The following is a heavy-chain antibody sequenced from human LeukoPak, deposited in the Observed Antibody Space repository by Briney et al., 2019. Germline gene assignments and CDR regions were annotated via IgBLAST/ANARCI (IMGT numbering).Heavy chain of an antibody. D-gene: IGHD6-25*01. CDR1: VFSLSTFW. CDR2: IKQNGGVK. CDR3: ATSDDAAGTS. Sequence: PGGSLRLLCAASVFSLSTFWMSWVRRAPGKGLDWVANIKQNGGVKHYADSVKGRFTISRDNAKNSLYLQMTSLRADDTAVYYCATSDDAAGTSWGEGTLVTVSS. V-gene: IGHV3-7*01. J-gene: IGHJ5*02.